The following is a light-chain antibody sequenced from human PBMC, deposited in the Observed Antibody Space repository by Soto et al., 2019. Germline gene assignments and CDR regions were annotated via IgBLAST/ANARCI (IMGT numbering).Light chain of an antibody. CDR1: QSVTSNY. V-gene: IGKV3-20*01. CDR2: GAS. Sequence: EXXXXXXXXTLSLSPGERATLSCRASQSVTSNYLAWYQHKPGLAPRFLIYGASTRAGGIPDRFSGSGSGTDFTLTISRLEPEDFAVYYCLQYGTSPHRTFGQGTKVEFK. J-gene: IGKJ1*01. CDR3: LQYGTSPHRT.